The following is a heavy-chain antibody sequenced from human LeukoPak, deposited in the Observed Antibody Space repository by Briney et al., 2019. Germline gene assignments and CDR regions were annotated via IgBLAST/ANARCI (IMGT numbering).Heavy chain of an antibody. J-gene: IGHJ5*02. CDR2: IYYSGST. Sequence: SETLSLTCTVSGGSISSYYWSWIRQPPGKGLEWIGYIYYSGSTNYNPSLKSRVTISVDTSKNQFSLKLSSVTAADTAVYYCARGGLWFGELLFPENWFDPWGQGTLVTVSS. V-gene: IGHV4-59*01. CDR1: GGSISSYY. D-gene: IGHD3-10*01. CDR3: ARGGLWFGELLFPENWFDP.